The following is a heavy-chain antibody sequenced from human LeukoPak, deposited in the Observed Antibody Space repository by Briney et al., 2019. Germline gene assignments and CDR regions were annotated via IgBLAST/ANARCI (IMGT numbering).Heavy chain of an antibody. J-gene: IGHJ4*02. D-gene: IGHD5-24*01. CDR1: GGSMSSGGSFSSYY. V-gene: IGHV4-59*08. Sequence: PSETLSLTCNVSGGSMSSGGSFSSYYWSWIRQPPGKGLEWIGYIYYSGGTNYNPPLKSRVTISVDTSKKQLSLKVTSVTAADTAVYYCARHAMATANQHFDHWGQGTLVTVSS. CDR2: IYYSGGT. CDR3: ARHAMATANQHFDH.